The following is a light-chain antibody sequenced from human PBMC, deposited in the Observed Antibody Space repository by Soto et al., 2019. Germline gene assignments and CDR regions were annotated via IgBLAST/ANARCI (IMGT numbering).Light chain of an antibody. CDR2: DVS. CDR3: SSYTSSSTLL. Sequence: QSVLTQPASVSGSPGQSITFSCTGTSNDIGGYNYVSWYQQHPGKAPKLMIFDVSNRPSGVSYRFSGSKSGNTASLTISGLQAEDEDDYYCSSYTSSSTLLFGGGTKLTVL. CDR1: SNDIGGYNY. J-gene: IGLJ2*01. V-gene: IGLV2-14*01.